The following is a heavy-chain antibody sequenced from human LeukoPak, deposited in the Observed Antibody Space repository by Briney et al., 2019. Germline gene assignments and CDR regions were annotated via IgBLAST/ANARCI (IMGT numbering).Heavy chain of an antibody. V-gene: IGHV3-30-3*01. CDR1: GFIFGSYT. Sequence: PGGSLRLSCAASGFIFGSYTMHWVRQAPGKGLEWVAVISYDGSNKNYADSVKGRFTISRDNSKNTLYLQMNSLRAEDTAVYYCAKGYSGYDYAFDIWGQGTMVTVSS. CDR3: AKGYSGYDYAFDI. CDR2: ISYDGSNK. J-gene: IGHJ3*02. D-gene: IGHD5-12*01.